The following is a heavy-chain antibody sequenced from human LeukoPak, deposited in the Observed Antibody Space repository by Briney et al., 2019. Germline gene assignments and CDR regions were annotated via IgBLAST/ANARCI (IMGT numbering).Heavy chain of an antibody. D-gene: IGHD4-17*01. CDR3: ARADYDDYGNWALEAFDY. Sequence: GASVKVSCKASRGSLSSYGFSWVRQAPGQGLDWMGGIIPLFKTAKYAQKFQDRVTIAADESSSTVYMELSSLRSEDTAVYYCARADYDDYGNWALEAFDYWGQVTLVTVSS. CDR2: IIPLFKTA. J-gene: IGHJ4*02. V-gene: IGHV1-69*13. CDR1: RGSLSSYG.